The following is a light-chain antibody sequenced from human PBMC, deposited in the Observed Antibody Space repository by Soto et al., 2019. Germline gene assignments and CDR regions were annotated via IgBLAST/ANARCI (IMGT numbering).Light chain of an antibody. CDR1: QSIFSNY. CDR2: GAS. V-gene: IGKV3-20*01. CDR3: QQYGSSGT. J-gene: IGKJ1*01. Sequence: EIVLTQSPGTLSLSPGESAALSCRASQSIFSNYLAWYQQKPGQAPRLLIYGASNRATGIPDRFSGSGSGTDFTLTISRLEPEDFAVYYCQQYGSSGTFGQGTKVDIK.